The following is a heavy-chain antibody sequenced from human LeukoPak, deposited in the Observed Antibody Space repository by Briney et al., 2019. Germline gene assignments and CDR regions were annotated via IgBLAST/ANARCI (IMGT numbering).Heavy chain of an antibody. CDR3: AREGVDCSSTSCPRGYYYYYYMDV. Sequence: ASVKVSCKASGYTFTSYGISWVRQAPGQGLEWMGWISAYNGNTNYAQKLQGRVTMTTDTSTSTAYMELRSLRSDDTAVYYCAREGVDCSSTSCPRGYYYYYYMDVWGKGTTVTVSS. CDR1: GYTFTSYG. CDR2: ISAYNGNT. J-gene: IGHJ6*03. V-gene: IGHV1-18*01. D-gene: IGHD2-2*01.